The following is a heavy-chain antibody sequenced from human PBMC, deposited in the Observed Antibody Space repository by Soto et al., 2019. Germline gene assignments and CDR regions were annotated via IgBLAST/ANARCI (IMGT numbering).Heavy chain of an antibody. V-gene: IGHV1-3*01. CDR2: INAGNGKT. CDR1: GYTFTSYA. Sequence: QVQLVQSGAEVKKPGASVKVSCKASGYTFTSYAMHWVRQAPGQRLEWMGWINAGNGKTKYSQNFQGRVTITRDTSASTAYMELSSLRSEDTAVYYCARGGSLYWYFDLWGRGTLVTVSS. CDR3: ARGGSLYWYFDL. J-gene: IGHJ2*01. D-gene: IGHD1-26*01.